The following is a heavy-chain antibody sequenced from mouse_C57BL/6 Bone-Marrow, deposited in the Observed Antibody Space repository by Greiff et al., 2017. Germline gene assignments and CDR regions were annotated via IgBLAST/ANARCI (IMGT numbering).Heavy chain of an antibody. CDR2: IDPSDSET. J-gene: IGHJ2*01. CDR1: GYTFTSYW. CDR3: ARSLLLPLDY. D-gene: IGHD1-1*01. Sequence: VQLQQPGAELVRPGSSVKLSCKASGYTFTSYWMHWVKQRPIQGLEWIGNIDPSDSETNYNQKFKDKATLTVDKSSSTAYMQLSSLTSEDSAVYYCARSLLLPLDYWGQGTTLTVSS. V-gene: IGHV1-52*01.